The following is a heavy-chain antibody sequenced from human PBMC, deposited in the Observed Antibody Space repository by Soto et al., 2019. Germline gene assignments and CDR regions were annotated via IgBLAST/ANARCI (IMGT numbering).Heavy chain of an antibody. CDR3: ARDTPELPLHYFDY. J-gene: IGHJ4*02. CDR2: ISAYNGNT. V-gene: IGHV1-18*01. Sequence: VKVSCKASGYTFTSYGISWVRQAPGQGLEWMGWISAYNGNTNYAQKLQGRVTMTTDTSTSTAYMELRSLRSDDTAVYYCARDTPELPLHYFDYWGQGTLVTVSS. D-gene: IGHD1-26*01. CDR1: GYTFTSYG.